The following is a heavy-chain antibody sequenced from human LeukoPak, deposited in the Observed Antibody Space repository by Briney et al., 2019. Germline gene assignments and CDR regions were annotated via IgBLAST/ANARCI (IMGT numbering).Heavy chain of an antibody. CDR1: GGSISSTTYY. CDR2: IYYSGNT. J-gene: IGHJ5*02. D-gene: IGHD2-2*01. Sequence: PSETLSLTCTVSGGSISSTTYYWGWIRQSPGKGLKWIGNIYYSGNTYYNPSLKSRVTLSVDTSKNLFSLTLSSVTAADTAVYYCARDWALRDIVVVPAAIWFDPWGQGTLVTVSS. V-gene: IGHV4-39*07. CDR3: ARDWALRDIVVVPAAIWFDP.